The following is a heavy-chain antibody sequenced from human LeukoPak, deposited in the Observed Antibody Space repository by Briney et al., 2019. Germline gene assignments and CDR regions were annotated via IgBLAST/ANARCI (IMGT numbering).Heavy chain of an antibody. CDR2: ISYDGSNK. CDR3: AKAPVGYYYDSSGYYYEGSSY. D-gene: IGHD3-22*01. V-gene: IGHV3-30*18. J-gene: IGHJ4*02. CDR1: GFTFSSYG. Sequence: GGSLRLSCAASGFTFSSYGMHWVRQAPGKGLEWVAVISYDGSNKYYADSVKGRFTISRDNSKNTLYLQMNSLRAEDTAVYYCAKAPVGYYYDSSGYYYEGSSYWGQGTLVTVSS.